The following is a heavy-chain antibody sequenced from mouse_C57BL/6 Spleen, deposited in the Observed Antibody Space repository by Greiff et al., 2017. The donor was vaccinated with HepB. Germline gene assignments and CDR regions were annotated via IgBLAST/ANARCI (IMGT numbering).Heavy chain of an antibody. J-gene: IGHJ2*01. CDR2: INYDGSST. CDR1: GFTFSDYY. Sequence: EVKLLESEGGLVQPGSSMKLSCTASGFTFSDYYMAWVRQVPEKGLEWVANINYDGSSTYYLDSLKSRFIISRDNAKNILYLQMSSLKSEDTATYYCARDPFDYWGQGTTLTVSS. V-gene: IGHV5-16*01. CDR3: ARDPFDY.